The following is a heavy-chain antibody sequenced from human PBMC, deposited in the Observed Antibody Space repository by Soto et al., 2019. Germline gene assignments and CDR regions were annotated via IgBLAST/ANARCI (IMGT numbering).Heavy chain of an antibody. D-gene: IGHD3-10*01. J-gene: IGHJ6*02. CDR3: ARDRFAGPYYYYYGMDV. CDR1: GFTFSSYG. Sequence: GGSLRLSCAASGFTFSSYGMHWVRQAPGKGLEWVAVIWYDGSNKYYADSVKGRFTISRDNSKNTLYLQMNSLRAKDTAVYYCARDRFAGPYYYYYGMDVWGQGTTVTVSS. CDR2: IWYDGSNK. V-gene: IGHV3-33*01.